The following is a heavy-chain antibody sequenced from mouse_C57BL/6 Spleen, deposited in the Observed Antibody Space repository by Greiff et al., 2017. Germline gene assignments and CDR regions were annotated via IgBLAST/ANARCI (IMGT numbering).Heavy chain of an antibody. D-gene: IGHD1-1*01. CDR3: ARGELDYYGSYAMDY. CDR1: GYTFTSYW. J-gene: IGHJ4*01. CDR2: IDPNSGGT. Sequence: QVQLKQPGAELVKPGASVKLSCKASGYTFTSYWMHWVKQRPGRGLEWIGRIDPNSGGTKYNEKFKSKATLTVDKPSSTAYMQLSSLTSEDSAVYYCARGELDYYGSYAMDYWGQGTSVTVSS. V-gene: IGHV1-72*01.